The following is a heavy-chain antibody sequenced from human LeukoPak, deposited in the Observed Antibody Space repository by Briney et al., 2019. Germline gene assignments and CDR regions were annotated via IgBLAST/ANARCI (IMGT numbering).Heavy chain of an antibody. Sequence: RASVKVSCTASGYTFTGYYMHWVRQAPGQGLEWMGRINPNSGGTNYAQKFQGRVTMTRDTSISTAYMELSRLRSDDTAVYYCARVLIQYYDSSGYHWAFDIWGQGTMVTVST. J-gene: IGHJ3*02. CDR3: ARVLIQYYDSSGYHWAFDI. CDR1: GYTFTGYY. V-gene: IGHV1-2*06. D-gene: IGHD3-22*01. CDR2: INPNSGGT.